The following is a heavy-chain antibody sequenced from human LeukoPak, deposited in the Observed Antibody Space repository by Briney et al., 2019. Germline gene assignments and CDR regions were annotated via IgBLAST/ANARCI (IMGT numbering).Heavy chain of an antibody. Sequence: PSETLSLTCTVSGASMSSYYWSWIRQPPGKGLEWIGYVYYSGSTNYSPSLKSRVTISVDTSKKQFSLELTSVTAADTAVYYCATSGYSYGLQHWGQGTLVTVSS. CDR3: ATSGYSYGLQH. V-gene: IGHV4-59*01. CDR1: GASMSSYY. CDR2: VYYSGST. J-gene: IGHJ4*02. D-gene: IGHD5-18*01.